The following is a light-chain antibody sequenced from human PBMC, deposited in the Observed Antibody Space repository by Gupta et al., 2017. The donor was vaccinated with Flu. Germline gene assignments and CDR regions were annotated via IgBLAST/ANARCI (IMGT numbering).Light chain of an antibody. CDR3: HQDVDSQV. Sequence: EIVLTQSPGTLSLSPGEGATLSCRASQTVSSYYLAWYQQKPGQAPRLLIYGASNRATGIPDRFGGSGYGTDFTLTSSRREHEDFAVYYGHQDVDSQVFGQGTKVEIK. V-gene: IGKV3-20*01. J-gene: IGKJ1*01. CDR2: GAS. CDR1: QTVSSYY.